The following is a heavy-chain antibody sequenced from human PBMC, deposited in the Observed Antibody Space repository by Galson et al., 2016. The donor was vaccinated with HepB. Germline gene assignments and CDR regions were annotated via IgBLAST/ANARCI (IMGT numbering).Heavy chain of an antibody. J-gene: IGHJ5*02. CDR1: GGSVYSSSYY. CDR3: ARQTGSMVLYWVDT. V-gene: IGHV4-39*01. D-gene: IGHD2-8*01. CDR2: ISYSGST. Sequence: LSLTCTVSGGSVYSSSYYWGWIRQTPGKGLEWIASISYSGSTYYNPSLRSRVTMSVDTSKNQFSLKLSSVTASDAGLFYCARQTGSMVLYWVDTWGPGTLVTVSS.